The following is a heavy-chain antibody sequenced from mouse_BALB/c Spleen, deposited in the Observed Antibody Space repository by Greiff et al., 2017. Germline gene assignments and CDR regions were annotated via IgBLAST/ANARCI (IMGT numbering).Heavy chain of an antibody. CDR2: INPSNGGT. Sequence: QVQLQQPGAELVKPGASVKLSCKASGYTFTSYYMYWVKQRPGQGLEWIGGINPSNGGTNFNEKFKSKATLTVDKSSSTAYMQLSSLTSEDSAVYYCPKGVPYWYFDVWGAGTTVTVSS. CDR3: PKGVPYWYFDV. CDR1: GYTFTSYY. J-gene: IGHJ1*01. V-gene: IGHV1S81*02.